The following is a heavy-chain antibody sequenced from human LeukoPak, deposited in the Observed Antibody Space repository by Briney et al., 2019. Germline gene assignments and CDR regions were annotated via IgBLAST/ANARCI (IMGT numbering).Heavy chain of an antibody. V-gene: IGHV6-1*01. CDR1: GDGVSSNSVA. J-gene: IGHJ5*02. Sequence: SQTLSLTSAISGDGVSSNSVAWNWIRQSPSRGLEWLGRTYYRSKWYNDYAVSVKSRITINSDTSKNQFSLHLNSVTPEDTAMYYCARGGYEAFDPWGQGTLVTVSS. CDR3: ARGGYEAFDP. CDR2: TYYRSKWYN. D-gene: IGHD2-15*01.